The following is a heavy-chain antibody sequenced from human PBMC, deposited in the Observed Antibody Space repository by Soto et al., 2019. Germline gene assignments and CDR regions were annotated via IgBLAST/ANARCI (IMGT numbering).Heavy chain of an antibody. D-gene: IGHD2-15*01. J-gene: IGHJ1*01. CDR2: FDPEDGET. CDR3: ATDSPRRWYLEH. V-gene: IGHV1-24*01. CDR1: GYTLTELS. Sequence: QVQLVQSGAEVKKPGASVKVSCKVSGYTLTELSMHWVRQAPGKGLEWMGGFDPEDGETIYAQKFQGRVTRTEDTSTDTPYMELSSLRSEDTAVYDCATDSPRRWYLEHWGQGTLVTVSS.